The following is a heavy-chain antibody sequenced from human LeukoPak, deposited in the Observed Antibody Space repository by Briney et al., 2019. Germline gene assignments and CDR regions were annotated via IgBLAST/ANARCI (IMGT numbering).Heavy chain of an antibody. D-gene: IGHD3-16*01. J-gene: IGHJ4*02. CDR1: GYTFTAYY. CDR3: ARVNDYVWGSFRY. CDR2: INPNIGDT. Sequence: ASVKVSCKASGYTFTAYYMHWVRQAPGRGLEWMGWINPNIGDTNYAQKFQGRVTMTRDTSISTAYMEFSRLNFDDTAVYYCARVNDYVWGSFRYWGQGTLVTVSS. V-gene: IGHV1-2*02.